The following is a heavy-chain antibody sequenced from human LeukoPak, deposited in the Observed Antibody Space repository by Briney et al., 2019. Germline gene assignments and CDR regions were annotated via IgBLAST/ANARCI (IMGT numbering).Heavy chain of an antibody. V-gene: IGHV3-7*01. CDR1: GFTFSSYW. CDR2: IKKDGTET. Sequence: GGSLRLSCAVSGFTFSSYWMSWVRQTPGKGLEWVANIKKDGTETKYVDSVRGRFTISRDNAKNSLFLQMNSLRAEDTAVYYCVREGGSDWYSGWFDPWGQGTLVTVSS. D-gene: IGHD6-19*01. J-gene: IGHJ5*02. CDR3: VREGGSDWYSGWFDP.